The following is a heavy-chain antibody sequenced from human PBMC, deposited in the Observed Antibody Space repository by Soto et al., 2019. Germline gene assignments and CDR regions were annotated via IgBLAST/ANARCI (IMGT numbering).Heavy chain of an antibody. Sequence: QVQLVESGGGVVQPGRSLRLSCAASGFTFSSYVMHWVRQAPGKGLEWVAIISYDGNNKYYADSVKGRFTISRDNSKNTLYLQMNSLRAEDTAVYYFARAGCDGGSCYTLVGLRYGMDVWGQGTTVPVSS. V-gene: IGHV3-30-3*01. J-gene: IGHJ6*02. D-gene: IGHD2-15*01. CDR3: ARAGCDGGSCYTLVGLRYGMDV. CDR2: ISYDGNNK. CDR1: GFTFSSYV.